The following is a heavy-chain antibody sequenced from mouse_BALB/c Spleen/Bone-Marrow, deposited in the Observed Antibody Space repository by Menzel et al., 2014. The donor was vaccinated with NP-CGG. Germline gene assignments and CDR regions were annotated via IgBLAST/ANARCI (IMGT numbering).Heavy chain of an antibody. CDR1: GFSLTSYG. CDR3: AKGEYGKRYYVMDY. V-gene: IGHV2-3*01. D-gene: IGHD2-10*02. J-gene: IGHJ4*01. CDR2: IWGDGST. Sequence: QVQLQQSGPGLAAPSQSLSITCTVSGFSLTSYGVSWVRQPPGKGLEWLGVIWGDGSTNNHSALISRLSISKDNSKSQVFLKLNSLQTDDTATYQCAKGEYGKRYYVMDYWGQGTSVTVSS.